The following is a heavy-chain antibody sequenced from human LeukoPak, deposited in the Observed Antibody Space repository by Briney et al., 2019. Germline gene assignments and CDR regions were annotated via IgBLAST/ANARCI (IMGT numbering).Heavy chain of an antibody. D-gene: IGHD3-16*01. V-gene: IGHV3-64*01. CDR2: ISSHGGST. CDR3: AREGGDY. Sequence: GGSLRLSCAASGFTFSSYAMHWVRQAPGKGLEYVSAISSHGGSTYYANSVKGRFTISRDNSKNTLYLQMGSLRAEDMAVYYCAREGGDYWGQGTLVTVSS. J-gene: IGHJ4*02. CDR1: GFTFSSYA.